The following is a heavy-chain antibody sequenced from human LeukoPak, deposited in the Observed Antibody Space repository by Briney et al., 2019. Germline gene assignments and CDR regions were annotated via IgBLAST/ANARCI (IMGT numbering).Heavy chain of an antibody. CDR1: DGSISSGDFY. J-gene: IGHJ4*02. D-gene: IGHD6-19*01. V-gene: IGHV4-30-4*01. CDR3: ARGSGSGYFDY. CDR2: IYSSGRT. Sequence: PSETLSLTCTVSDGSISSGDFYWTWIRQPPGKGLEWIGYIYSSGRTYYNPSLKSRVTISIGTSENQFSLHLTSVTAADTAVYYCARGSGSGYFDYWGQGTLVTVSS.